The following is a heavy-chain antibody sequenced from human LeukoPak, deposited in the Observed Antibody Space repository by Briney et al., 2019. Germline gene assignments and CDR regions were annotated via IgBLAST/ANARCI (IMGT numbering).Heavy chain of an antibody. CDR3: ARDYSGSHGDY. D-gene: IGHD1-26*01. J-gene: IGHJ4*02. CDR2: ISGYNGNT. V-gene: IGHV1-18*01. CDR1: GYTFTSYG. Sequence: ASVKVSCKASGYTFTSYGISWVRQAPGQGLEWMGWISGYNGNTDYAQKLQGRVTMSTDTSTGTAYMELRSLRSDDTAVYFCARDYSGSHGDYWGQGTLVTVSS.